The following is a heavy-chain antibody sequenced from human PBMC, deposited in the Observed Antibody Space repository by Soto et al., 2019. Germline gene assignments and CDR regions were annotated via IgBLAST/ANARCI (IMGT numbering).Heavy chain of an antibody. CDR3: TRSPSYNYYYGMDV. V-gene: IGHV3-30-3*01. D-gene: IGHD2-2*01. J-gene: IGHJ6*02. CDR2: ISYDGSNK. Sequence: QVQLVESGGGVVQPGRSLRLSCAASGFTFSSYAMHWVRQAPGKGLEWVAVISYDGSNKYYADSVKGRFTISRDNSKNTLYLQMNSLRAEDTAVYYCTRSPSYNYYYGMDVRGQGTTVTVSS. CDR1: GFTFSSYA.